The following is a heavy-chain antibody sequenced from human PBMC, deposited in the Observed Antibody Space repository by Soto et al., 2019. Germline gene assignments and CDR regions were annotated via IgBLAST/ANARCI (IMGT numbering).Heavy chain of an antibody. D-gene: IGHD3-3*01. V-gene: IGHV3-7*01. CDR1: RFTFHNYW. J-gene: IGHJ6*03. CDR3: PRGGEHYLFGSGSPSTLTAMGV. Sequence: GGSLILSCEASRFTFHNYWMAWVRQAPGKGLGWVANIKLDGSEKYYVDSVKGRFAISRENAKNSLYRQINSRRAEDTVVFYGPRGGEHYLFGSGSPSTLTAMGVGGKGPRVPFS. CDR2: IKLDGSEK.